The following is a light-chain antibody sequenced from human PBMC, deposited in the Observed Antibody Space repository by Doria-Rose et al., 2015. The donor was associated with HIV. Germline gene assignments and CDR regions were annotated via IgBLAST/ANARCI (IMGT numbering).Light chain of an antibody. J-gene: IGKJ2*01. Sequence: QQHPGNAPNLLFYQASSCQRGVPSRFSGSGTGREFTLTISSLQPDDFATYYCQQDNSCSPYTFGQGSKLEIK. V-gene: IGKV1-5*03. CDR3: QQDNSCSPYT. CDR2: QAS.